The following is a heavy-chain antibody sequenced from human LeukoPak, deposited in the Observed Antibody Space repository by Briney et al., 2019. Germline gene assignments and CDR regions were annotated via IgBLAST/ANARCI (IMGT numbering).Heavy chain of an antibody. CDR3: ATGHSTFDP. Sequence: PSETQSLTCAVYGGSFSGYYWSWIRQPPGKGLEWIGEINHSGSTNYNPSLKSRVIISVDTSKNQFSLKLSSVTAADTAVYYCATGHSTFDPWGQGTLVTVSS. V-gene: IGHV4-34*01. J-gene: IGHJ5*02. CDR2: INHSGST. CDR1: GGSFSGYY.